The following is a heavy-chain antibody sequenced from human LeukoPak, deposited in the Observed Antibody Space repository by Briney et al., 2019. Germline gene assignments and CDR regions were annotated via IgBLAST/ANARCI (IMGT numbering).Heavy chain of an antibody. V-gene: IGHV1-2*02. CDR2: INPSSGGA. Sequence: ASVKVSCKASGYTFIGHYIHWVRQAPGQGLEWMGWINPSSGGANYAQKSQGRVTMTRGTSTSTAFMELSSLRSDDTAVYCCARAFNGYYFDFWGQGTQVTVSS. J-gene: IGHJ4*02. CDR1: GYTFIGHY. CDR3: ARAFNGYYFDF.